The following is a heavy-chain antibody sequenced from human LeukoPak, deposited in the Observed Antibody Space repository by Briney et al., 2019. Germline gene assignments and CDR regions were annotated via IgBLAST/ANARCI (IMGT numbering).Heavy chain of an antibody. J-gene: IGHJ6*04. CDR2: IHSSGST. V-gene: IGHV4-4*09. Sequence: PSETLSLTCSVSGGSISGYYWSWIRQPPGQTLEWIGYIHSSGSTNYNPSLQSRVTMSVDTSMNQLSLRLSSVTAADTAVYYCARFTYTTRPSDVWGRGTTVTASS. CDR1: GGSISGYY. CDR3: ARFTYTTRPSDV. D-gene: IGHD3-16*01.